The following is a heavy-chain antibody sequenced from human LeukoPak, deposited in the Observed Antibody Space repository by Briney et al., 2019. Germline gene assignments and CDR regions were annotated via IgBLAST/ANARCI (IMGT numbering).Heavy chain of an antibody. V-gene: IGHV3-74*01. CDR3: AREILAPGKTHDY. J-gene: IGHJ4*02. CDR2: INDDGRAT. Sequence: GGSLRLSCAASGFTFSNYWMHWVRQVPGKGLVWVSRINDDGRATFYADSVKGRFTISRDNAKNTLFLQINSLRDEDTAVYYCAREILAPGKTHDYWGQGTLVTVSS. CDR1: GFTFSNYW.